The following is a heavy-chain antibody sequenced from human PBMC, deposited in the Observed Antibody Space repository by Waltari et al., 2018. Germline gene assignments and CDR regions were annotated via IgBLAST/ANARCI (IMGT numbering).Heavy chain of an antibody. CDR1: GGTFSSYA. CDR3: ARELNPREEFDP. D-gene: IGHD1-26*01. J-gene: IGHJ5*02. CDR2: IIPIFGTA. Sequence: QVQLVQSGAEVKKPGSSVKVSCKASGGTFSSYAISWVRQAPGQGLEWMGGIIPIFGTANYGQRFQGRVTITTGESTSTAYMELSSLRSEDTAVYYCARELNPREEFDPWGQGTLVTVSS. V-gene: IGHV1-69*05.